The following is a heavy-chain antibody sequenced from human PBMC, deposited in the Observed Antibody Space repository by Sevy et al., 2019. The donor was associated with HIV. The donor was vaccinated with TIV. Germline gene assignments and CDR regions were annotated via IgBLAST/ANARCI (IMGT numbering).Heavy chain of an antibody. J-gene: IGHJ5*02. Sequence: GGSLRLSCAASGFTFSSYAMHWVRQAPGKGLEWVAIISYDGSCKYYADFVKGRFTISRDNSKNTLYLQMSRLRAEDTAMYYCARDQHDYAGNIRTGWSDPWGQGILVTVSS. V-gene: IGHV3-30-3*01. CDR3: ARDQHDYAGNIRTGWSDP. D-gene: IGHD4-17*01. CDR2: ISYDGSCK. CDR1: GFTFSSYA.